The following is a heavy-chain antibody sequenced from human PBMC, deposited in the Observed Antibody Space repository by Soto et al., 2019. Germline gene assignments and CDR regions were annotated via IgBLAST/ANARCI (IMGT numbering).Heavy chain of an antibody. Sequence: QMQPVQSGPEVKKPGTSVKVSCKDSGFTFTSSAVQWVRQVSGERLEWIGWIVVDSGNTIYAQKFQERVTLTRDMSTNTVYMELSSLGSEDTAVYYCARDLHGDPYYWGQGTLVAVSS. CDR3: ARDLHGDPYY. J-gene: IGHJ4*02. CDR2: IVVDSGNT. V-gene: IGHV1-58*01. CDR1: GFTFTSSA. D-gene: IGHD4-17*01.